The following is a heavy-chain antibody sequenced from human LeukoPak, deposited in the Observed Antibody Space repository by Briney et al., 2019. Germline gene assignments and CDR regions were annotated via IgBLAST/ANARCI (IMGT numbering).Heavy chain of an antibody. Sequence: GGSLRLSCAASGFTFSSYLMSWVRQAPGKGLEWVANIKQDGSEKYYVDSVKGRFTISRDNAKNSLYLQMNSLRAEDTAVYYCARDRSRSKVFDYWGQGTLVTVSS. CDR2: IKQDGSEK. CDR3: ARDRSRSKVFDY. J-gene: IGHJ4*02. V-gene: IGHV3-7*03. CDR1: GFTFSSYL.